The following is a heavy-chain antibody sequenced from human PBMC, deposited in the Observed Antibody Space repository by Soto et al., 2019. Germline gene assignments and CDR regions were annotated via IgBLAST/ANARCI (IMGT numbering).Heavy chain of an antibody. D-gene: IGHD6-13*01. V-gene: IGHV4-34*01. J-gene: IGHJ6*02. Sequence: RASETLSITCAVYGGSFSGYYWSWIRQPPGKGLEWIGEINHSGSANYNPSLKSRVTILVDTSKNQFSLKLTSVTAADTAVYYCARYSSNWFQTEGMDVWGQGTTVTVSS. CDR3: ARYSSNWFQTEGMDV. CDR1: GGSFSGYY. CDR2: INHSGSA.